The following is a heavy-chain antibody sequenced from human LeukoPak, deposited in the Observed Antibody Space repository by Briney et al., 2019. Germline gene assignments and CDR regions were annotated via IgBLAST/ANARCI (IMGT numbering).Heavy chain of an antibody. CDR2: ISYDGSNK. V-gene: IGHV3-30*18. CDR3: AKDQAGFDYFDY. D-gene: IGHD3-10*01. Sequence: PGGSLRLSCAASGFTFSSYGMHWVRQAPGKVLEWVAVISYDGSNKYYADTVKGRFTISRDNSKNTLYLQMNSLRAEDAAGYYCAKDQAGFDYFDYWGQGTLVTVSS. J-gene: IGHJ4*02. CDR1: GFTFSSYG.